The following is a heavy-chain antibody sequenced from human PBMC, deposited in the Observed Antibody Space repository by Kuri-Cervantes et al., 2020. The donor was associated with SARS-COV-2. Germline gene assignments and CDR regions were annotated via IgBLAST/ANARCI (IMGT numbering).Heavy chain of an antibody. CDR3: ARDLYYYDSSGTFDY. V-gene: IGHV1-24*01. J-gene: IGHJ4*02. D-gene: IGHD3-22*01. CDR1: GYTLTELS. CDR2: FDPEDGET. Sequence: ASVKVSCKVSGYTLTELSMHWVRQAPGKGLEWMGGFDPEDGETIYAQKFQGRVTMTEDTSTDTAYMELSSLRSEDTAVYYCARDLYYYDSSGTFDYWGQGTLVTVSS.